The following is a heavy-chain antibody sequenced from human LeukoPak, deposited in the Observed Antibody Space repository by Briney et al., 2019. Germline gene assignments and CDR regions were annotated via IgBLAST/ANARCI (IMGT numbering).Heavy chain of an antibody. J-gene: IGHJ5*02. D-gene: IGHD3-22*01. CDR2: IHHSGSS. V-gene: IGHV4-38-2*02. Sequence: SETLSLTCTVSGDSISSGYYWGWIRQPPGRGLEWIGSIHHSGSSYYNPSLKSRVTISVDTSKNQFSLKLSSVTAADTAVHYCARYYDGSGSPRFDPWGQGTLVTVSS. CDR3: ARYYDGSGSPRFDP. CDR1: GDSISSGYY.